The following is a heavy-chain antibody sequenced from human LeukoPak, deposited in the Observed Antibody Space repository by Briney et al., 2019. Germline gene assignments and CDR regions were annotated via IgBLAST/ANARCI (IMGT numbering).Heavy chain of an antibody. Sequence: GGSLRLSCAASGFTFSNYWMHWVRQAPGKGLVWVSRINGYGSDTSYADSVKGRFTISRDNAKNSLYLQMKSLRAEDTAVYYCARGKTSQNIVTRKTYNWFDPWGQGTLVTVSS. D-gene: IGHD2/OR15-2a*01. CDR1: GFTFSNYW. CDR3: ARGKTSQNIVTRKTYNWFDP. V-gene: IGHV3-74*01. J-gene: IGHJ5*02. CDR2: INGYGSDT.